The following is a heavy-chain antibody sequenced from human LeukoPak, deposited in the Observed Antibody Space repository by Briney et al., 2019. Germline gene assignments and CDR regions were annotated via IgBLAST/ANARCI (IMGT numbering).Heavy chain of an antibody. CDR2: IYYSGST. CDR3: ARTVVTAGGYYYYMDV. V-gene: IGHV4-59*01. D-gene: IGHD2-21*02. Sequence: PSETLSLTCTVSGGSISSYYWSWIRQPPGKGLEWIGYIYYSGSTNYNPSLKSRVTISVDTSKNQFSLKLSSVTAADTAVYYCARTVVTAGGYYYYMDVWGKGTTVTVSS. CDR1: GGSISSYY. J-gene: IGHJ6*03.